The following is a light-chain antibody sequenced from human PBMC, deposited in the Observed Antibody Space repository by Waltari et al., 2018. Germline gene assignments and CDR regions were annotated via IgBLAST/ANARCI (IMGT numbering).Light chain of an antibody. CDR1: QSIKIY. CDR3: QQSYSHPQT. Sequence: DTQLTQSPSSLSASVGHRVTIACRASQSIKIYLNWYQQKSGKAPKLLIYAASNLQSGVPSRFSGSGSGTDFTLTISSLQPEDFATYYCQQSYSHPQTFGQGTKLEI. CDR2: AAS. J-gene: IGKJ2*01. V-gene: IGKV1-39*01.